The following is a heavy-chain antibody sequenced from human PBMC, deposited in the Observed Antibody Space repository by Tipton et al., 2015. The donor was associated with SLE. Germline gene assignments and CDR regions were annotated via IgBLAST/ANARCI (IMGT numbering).Heavy chain of an antibody. V-gene: IGHV3-11*06. CDR2: ISSSSSYT. D-gene: IGHD3-3*01. CDR3: ARDGGDFWSSDYYYGMGV. Sequence: SLRLSCAASGFTFSDYYMSWIRQVPGKGLEWVSYISSSSSYTDYADSVKGRFTISRDNAKNSLYLQMNSLRAEDTAVYYCARDGGDFWSSDYYYGMGVWGQGTTVTVSS. J-gene: IGHJ6*02. CDR1: GFTFSDYY.